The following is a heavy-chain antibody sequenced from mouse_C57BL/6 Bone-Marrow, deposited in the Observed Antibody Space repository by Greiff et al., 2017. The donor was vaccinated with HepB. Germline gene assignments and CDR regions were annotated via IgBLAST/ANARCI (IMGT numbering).Heavy chain of an antibody. CDR3: ARSEAGGFAY. CDR1: GYTFTSYW. CDR2: IDPSDSYT. Sequence: VQLQQPGAELVKPGASVKLSCKASGYTFTSYWMQWVKQRPGQGLEWIGEIDPSDSYTNYNQKFKGKATLTVDTSSSTAYMQLSSLTSEDSAVYYCARSEAGGFAYWGQGTLVTVSA. J-gene: IGHJ3*01. V-gene: IGHV1-50*01.